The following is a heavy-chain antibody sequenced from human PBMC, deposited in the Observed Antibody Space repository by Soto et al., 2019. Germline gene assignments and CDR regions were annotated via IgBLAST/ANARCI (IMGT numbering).Heavy chain of an antibody. J-gene: IGHJ4*02. V-gene: IGHV1-69*01. CDR3: XXPLSQDYNLMRGPXDY. D-gene: IGHD4-4*01. CDR2: IIPIFGTA. Sequence: QVQLVQSGAEVKKPGSSVKVSCKASGGTFSSYAISWVRQAPGQGLEWMGGIIPIFGTANYAQKFQGRVTITADESTSTAYMELSSLRSEDTAXXXXXXPLSQDYNLMRGPXDYWGQGT. CDR1: GGTFSSYA.